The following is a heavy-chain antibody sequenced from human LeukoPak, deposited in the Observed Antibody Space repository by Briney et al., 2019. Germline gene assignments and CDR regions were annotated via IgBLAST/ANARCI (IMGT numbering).Heavy chain of an antibody. Sequence: GGSLRLSCAASGFTFNIYAMTWVRQPPGKGLEWVSGIRGSGESTYYADSVKGRFTISRDNCKNTLFLQMNSLRAEDTAVYYCAKSIGSGSLLVWFDPWGPGTLVTVAS. J-gene: IGHJ5*02. D-gene: IGHD3-10*01. CDR1: GFTFNIYA. V-gene: IGHV3-23*01. CDR2: IRGSGEST. CDR3: AKSIGSGSLLVWFDP.